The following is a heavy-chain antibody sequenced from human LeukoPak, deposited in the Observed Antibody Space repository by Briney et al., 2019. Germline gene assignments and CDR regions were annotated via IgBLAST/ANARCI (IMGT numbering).Heavy chain of an antibody. V-gene: IGHV3-49*04. CDR2: IRSRTYGGTT. D-gene: IGHD2-2*01. CDR3: ARDQYAGYDPYYSDY. CDR1: GFTFGAYA. Sequence: GGSLRLSCTASGFTFGAYAMTWVRQAPGKGLEWVSFIRSRTYGGTTEYAASVKGRFTISRDDSKSIAYLQMNSLKTEDTAVYYCARDQYAGYDPYYSDYWGQGTLVTVSS. J-gene: IGHJ4*02.